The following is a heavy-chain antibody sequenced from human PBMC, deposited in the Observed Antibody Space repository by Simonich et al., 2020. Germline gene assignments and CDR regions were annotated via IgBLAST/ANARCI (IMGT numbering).Heavy chain of an antibody. J-gene: IGHJ3*02. CDR3: ARGRLTGDKGAFDI. Sequence: QVQLVQSGAEVKKPGASVKVSCKASGYTFTGYYMHWGRKAPGQGLDWRGWINPNRGGTNYAQKLQGRVTMTRDTSISTAYMELSRLRSDDTAVYYCARGRLTGDKGAFDIWGQGTMVTVSS. D-gene: IGHD7-27*01. V-gene: IGHV1-2*02. CDR2: INPNRGGT. CDR1: GYTFTGYY.